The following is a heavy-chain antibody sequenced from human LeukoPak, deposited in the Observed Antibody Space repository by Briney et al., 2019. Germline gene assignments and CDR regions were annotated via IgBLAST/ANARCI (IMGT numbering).Heavy chain of an antibody. V-gene: IGHV3-20*04. CDR1: GFTFDDYG. D-gene: IGHD6-6*01. J-gene: IGHJ4*02. CDR3: ARDNGGGWGIAARLGY. Sequence: GGSLRLSCAASGFTFDDYGVSWVRQAPGKGLEWVSGINWNGGSTGYADSVKGRFTISRDNAKNSLYLQMNSLRAEDTALYYCARDNGGGWGIAARLGYWGQGTLVTVSS. CDR2: INWNGGST.